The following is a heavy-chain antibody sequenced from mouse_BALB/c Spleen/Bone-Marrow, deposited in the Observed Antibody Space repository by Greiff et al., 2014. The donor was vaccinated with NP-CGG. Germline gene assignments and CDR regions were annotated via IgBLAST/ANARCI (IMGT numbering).Heavy chain of an antibody. J-gene: IGHJ4*01. Sequence: VQLQQSGPELVKPGASVKMSCKASGYTFTSYVMHWVKQKPGQGLEWIGYINPYNDGTKYNEKFKGKATLTSDKSSSTAHMELSSLSSEDSGVYCCSRGGTWAIDYWGQGTSVTVSS. CDR1: GYTFTSYV. V-gene: IGHV1-14*01. CDR3: SRGGTWAIDY. CDR2: INPYNDGT. D-gene: IGHD1-1*02.